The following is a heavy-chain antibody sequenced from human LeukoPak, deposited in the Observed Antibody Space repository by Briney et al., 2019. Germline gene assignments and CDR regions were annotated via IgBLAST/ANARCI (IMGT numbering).Heavy chain of an antibody. CDR1: GFTFRSAG. CDR2: IYYDGSNK. CDR3: ARDRTYFSDY. Sequence: GGSLRLSCAASGFTFRSAGMHCVRQAPGKGLEWVAVIYYDGSNKYYADSVKGRFTISRDNSKNTLYLQMNSLRAEDTAVYYCARDRTYFSDYWGQGTLVTVSS. J-gene: IGHJ4*02. V-gene: IGHV3-33*08.